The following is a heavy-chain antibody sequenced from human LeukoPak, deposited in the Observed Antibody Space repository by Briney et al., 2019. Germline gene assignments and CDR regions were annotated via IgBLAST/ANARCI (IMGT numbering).Heavy chain of an antibody. CDR1: GDSVYRNSAA. V-gene: IGHV6-1*01. J-gene: IGHJ4*02. CDR3: ARLISGLVY. Sequence: SQTLSLTCAISGDSVYRNSAARNWIRQSPSRGLEWLGRTYYRSKWYNDYAVSVKSRITINADTSENQFSLQLNSVTPEDTAVYYCARLISGLVYCVQGTLVTVSS. D-gene: IGHD2-8*01. CDR2: TYYRSKWYN.